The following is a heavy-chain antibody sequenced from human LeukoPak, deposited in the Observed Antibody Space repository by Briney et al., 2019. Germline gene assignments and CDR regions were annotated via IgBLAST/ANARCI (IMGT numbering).Heavy chain of an antibody. D-gene: IGHD4-17*01. J-gene: IGHJ4*02. CDR1: GFTFSRHS. V-gene: IGHV3-48*01. CDR2: ISSSSSMI. Sequence: GVSLRLSCAASGFTFSRHSMNWVRQAPGKGREWISYISSSSSMIYYADSVKGRFTISRDNAKNSLYLEMNSLRVEDTAMYYCARAHTIYGAQHEFDYWGQGTLVTVSS. CDR3: ARAHTIYGAQHEFDY.